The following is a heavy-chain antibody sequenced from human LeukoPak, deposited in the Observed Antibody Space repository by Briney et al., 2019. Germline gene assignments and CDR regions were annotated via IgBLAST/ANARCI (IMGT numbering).Heavy chain of an antibody. CDR2: IVVGSGNT. V-gene: IGHV1-58*02. CDR3: ARASTPYYYDSSGYRYWYFDL. D-gene: IGHD3-22*01. J-gene: IGHJ2*01. Sequence: ASVKVSCKASGFTFTSSAMQWVRQARGQRLEWIGWIVVGSGNTNYAQKFQERVTITRDMSTSTAYMELSSLRSEDTAVYYCARASTPYYYDSSGYRYWYFDLWGRGTLVTVSS. CDR1: GFTFTSSA.